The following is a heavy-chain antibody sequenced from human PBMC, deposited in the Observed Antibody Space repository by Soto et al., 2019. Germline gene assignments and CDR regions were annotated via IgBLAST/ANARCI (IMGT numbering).Heavy chain of an antibody. Sequence: SETLSLTCTVSGGSISSANYNWGWIRQYPGKGLEWIGYIYYSGSTYYNPSLKSRLTISLDTSKNQFSLNLSSVTAADTAVYYCARGRRYSSSWFWFDPWGQGTLVTVSS. CDR1: GGSISSANYN. J-gene: IGHJ5*02. D-gene: IGHD6-13*01. CDR3: ARGRRYSSSWFWFDP. CDR2: IYYSGST. V-gene: IGHV4-31*03.